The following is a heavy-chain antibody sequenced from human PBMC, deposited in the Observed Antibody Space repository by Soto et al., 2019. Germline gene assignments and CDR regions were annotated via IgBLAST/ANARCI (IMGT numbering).Heavy chain of an antibody. CDR3: ARGPRTAAGTRKAFDL. J-gene: IGHJ3*01. Sequence: QVQLQQWGAGLLKPSETLSLTCDVYGGSFSGYYWSWIRQSPGKGLEWIGEINHSGSTNYNPSLKSRVTISLDTSKNKFSLNRSSMTAADTAVYYCARGPRTAAGTRKAFDLWGQGTVVTVSS. V-gene: IGHV4-34*01. CDR1: GGSFSGYY. D-gene: IGHD6-13*01. CDR2: INHSGST.